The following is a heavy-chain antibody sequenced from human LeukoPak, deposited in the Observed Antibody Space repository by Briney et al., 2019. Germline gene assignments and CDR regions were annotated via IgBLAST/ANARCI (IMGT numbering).Heavy chain of an antibody. CDR3: ARPGYTAGYDI. CDR1: GFTFSSYS. V-gene: IGHV3-48*04. J-gene: IGHJ3*02. D-gene: IGHD3-9*01. CDR2: ISSSSSTI. Sequence: GGSLRLSCAASGFTFSSYSMNWVRQAPGKGLEWVSYISSSSSTIYYADSVKGRFTISRDNAKNSLYLQMNSLRAEDTAVYYCARPGYTAGYDIWGQGTLVTVSS.